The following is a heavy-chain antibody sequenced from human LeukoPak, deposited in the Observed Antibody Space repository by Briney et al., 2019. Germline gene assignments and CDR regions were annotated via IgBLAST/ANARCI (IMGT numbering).Heavy chain of an antibody. CDR3: AREPSSSIPGYFDY. CDR2: ISSSGSTI. J-gene: IGHJ4*02. Sequence: GGSPRLSCAASGFTFSDYYMSWIRQAPGKGLEWVSYISSSGSTIYYADSVKGRFTISRDNAKNSLYLQMNSLRAEDTAVYYCAREPSSSIPGYFDYWGQGTLVTVSS. CDR1: GFTFSDYY. D-gene: IGHD6-13*01. V-gene: IGHV3-11*01.